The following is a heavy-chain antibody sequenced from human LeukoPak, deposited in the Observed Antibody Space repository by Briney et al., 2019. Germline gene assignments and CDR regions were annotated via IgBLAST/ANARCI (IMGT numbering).Heavy chain of an antibody. J-gene: IGHJ5*02. V-gene: IGHV3-23*01. CDR2: ISGSGGST. CDR1: GFSFSSYW. CDR3: AAPPMVRGVIAGWFDP. Sequence: GGSLRLSCAASGFSFSSYWMHWVRQAPGKGLEWVSAISGSGGSTYYADSVKGRFTISRDNSKNTLYLQMNSLRAEDTAVYYCAAPPMVRGVIAGWFDPWGQGTLVTVSS. D-gene: IGHD3-10*01.